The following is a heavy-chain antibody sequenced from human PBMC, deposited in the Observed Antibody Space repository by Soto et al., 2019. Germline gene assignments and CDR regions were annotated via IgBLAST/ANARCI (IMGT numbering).Heavy chain of an antibody. Sequence: QVQLVQSGAEVKTPGASVKVSCKASGYTFASYDINWVRQAPGQGLEWMGWMNPNSGNTGYAQKFQGRLSMTTDTALNIAHMELSSLRNEETAVYYCARRDGYNFNWLDSWGQGTLVTVSA. V-gene: IGHV1-8*01. D-gene: IGHD2-21*01. CDR3: ARRDGYNFNWLDS. CDR2: MNPNSGNT. J-gene: IGHJ5*01. CDR1: GYTFASYD.